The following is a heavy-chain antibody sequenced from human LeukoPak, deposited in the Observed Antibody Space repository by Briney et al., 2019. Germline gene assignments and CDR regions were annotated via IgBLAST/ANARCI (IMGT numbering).Heavy chain of an antibody. Sequence: SETLSLTCTVSGGSISSSSYYWGWIRQPPGKGLEWIGSIYYSGSTYYNPSLKSRVTISVDTSKNQFSLKLSSVTAADTAVYYCARSRRRYYYDSSASDAFDIWGQGTMVTVSS. CDR1: GGSISSSSYY. CDR3: ARSRRRYYYDSSASDAFDI. V-gene: IGHV4-39*07. D-gene: IGHD3-22*01. J-gene: IGHJ3*02. CDR2: IYYSGST.